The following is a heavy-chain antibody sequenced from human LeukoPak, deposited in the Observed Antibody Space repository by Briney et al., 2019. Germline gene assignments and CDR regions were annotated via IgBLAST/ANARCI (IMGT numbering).Heavy chain of an antibody. CDR1: GYTFTSHF. D-gene: IGHD3-10*01. CDR3: ARDRTEGYYYGSGSYYPHY. J-gene: IGHJ4*02. V-gene: IGHV1-46*01. Sequence: GASVKVSCKASGYTFTSHFMHWVRQAPGQGLEWMGIINPRGGSTSYTQKFQGRVTMTRDTSTSTVYMELSSLRSEDTAVYYCARDRTEGYYYGSGSYYPHYWGQGTLVTVSS. CDR2: INPRGGST.